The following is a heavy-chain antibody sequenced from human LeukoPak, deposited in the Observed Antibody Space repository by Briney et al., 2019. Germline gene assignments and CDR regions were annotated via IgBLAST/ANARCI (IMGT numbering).Heavy chain of an antibody. Sequence: GGSLRLSCAASGFSFSSHGMSWVRQAPGKGPEWVSGIIGGAGSTYYADSVKGRFTISGDNSKNTLFLQMNSLRAEDTAVYYCAHGAMYQLDYWGQGTLVTVSS. CDR2: IIGGAGST. CDR1: GFSFSSHG. V-gene: IGHV3-23*01. D-gene: IGHD2-2*01. CDR3: AHGAMYQLDY. J-gene: IGHJ4*02.